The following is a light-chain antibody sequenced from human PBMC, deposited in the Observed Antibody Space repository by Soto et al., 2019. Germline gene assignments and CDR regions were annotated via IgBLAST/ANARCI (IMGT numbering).Light chain of an antibody. V-gene: IGKV3-11*01. CDR2: DAS. J-gene: IGKJ5*01. Sequence: QYTITLALCTGGKAIPSLRASQSVSSYLAWYQQRPGQAPRLLIYDASNRATGIPARFGGSGSGTDFTLTISSLEAEDFAIYYCQQRSNWPPITCGQGTRLEIK. CDR1: QSVSSY. CDR3: QQRSNWPPIT.